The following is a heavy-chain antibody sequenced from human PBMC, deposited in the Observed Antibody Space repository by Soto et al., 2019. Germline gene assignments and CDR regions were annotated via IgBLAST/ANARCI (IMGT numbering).Heavy chain of an antibody. D-gene: IGHD4-17*01. CDR3: AKTHRATTVVTRYWYFDL. V-gene: IGHV3-11*03. CDR1: GFIFDDYY. CDR2: ISSSGSDA. J-gene: IGHJ2*01. Sequence: PGGSLRLSCVASGFIFDDYYMNWIRQTPGKGLEWVSYISSSGSDANSADSVKGRFSISRDNAKNVVYLQMNNLRAEDTAVYFCAKTHRATTVVTRYWYFDLWGRGTLVTASS.